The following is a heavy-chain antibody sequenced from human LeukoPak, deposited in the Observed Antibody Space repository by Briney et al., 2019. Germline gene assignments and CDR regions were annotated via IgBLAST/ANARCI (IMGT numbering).Heavy chain of an antibody. V-gene: IGHV3-53*04. CDR1: GFTVSSDY. Sequence: GGSLRLSCAASGFTVSSDYMNWVRQAPGRGLEWVSVIYGGGNTYYSDSVKGRFTISRHNSKNTLYLQMKSLRTEDKAGDYCVREGDTWNHLGGQGPLSTFS. J-gene: IGHJ4*02. D-gene: IGHD1-20*01. CDR3: VREGDTWNHL. CDR2: IYGGGNT.